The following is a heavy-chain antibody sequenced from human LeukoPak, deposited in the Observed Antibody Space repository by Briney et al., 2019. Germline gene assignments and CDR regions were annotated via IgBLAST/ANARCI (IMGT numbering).Heavy chain of an antibody. CDR3: AKDSPTRLKERTVAGTGLDY. CDR2: IPSDGGRK. Sequence: GGSLRLSCVASGFAFSRYGMHWVRQAPGKGLEWVTFIPSDGGRKYYADSVEGRFTISRDNSRNTLYLQMNSLRPEDTAVYYCAKDSPTRLKERTVAGTGLDYWGQGTLVTVSS. J-gene: IGHJ4*02. V-gene: IGHV3-30*02. D-gene: IGHD6-19*01. CDR1: GFAFSRYG.